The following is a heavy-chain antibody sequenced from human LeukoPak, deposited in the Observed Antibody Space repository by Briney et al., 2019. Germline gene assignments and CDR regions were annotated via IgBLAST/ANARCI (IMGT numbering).Heavy chain of an antibody. D-gene: IGHD3-22*01. CDR1: GFTFSSYA. Sequence: PGGSLRLSCAASGFTFSSYAMSWVRQAPGKGLEWVSAISGSGGGTYYADSVKGRLTISRDNSKNTLYLQMNSLRAEDTAVYYCAKGRDYYDSRWGQGTLVTVSS. J-gene: IGHJ4*02. CDR3: AKGRDYYDSR. CDR2: ISGSGGGT. V-gene: IGHV3-23*01.